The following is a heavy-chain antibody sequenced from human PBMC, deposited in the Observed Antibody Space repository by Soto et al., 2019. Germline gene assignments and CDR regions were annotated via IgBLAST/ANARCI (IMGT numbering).Heavy chain of an antibody. CDR3: ARAVAVPADFDY. V-gene: IGHV1-3*05. Sequence: QVQLVQSGAEEKKPGASVKVSCKASGYTFTGYAMHWVRQPPGQGLEWMGWINAGNGNPKYSQKFQGRVTITRDTSASTANMELSSLRSEDTALYYCARAVAVPADFDYWGQGTLVTVSS. CDR2: INAGNGNP. CDR1: GYTFTGYA. D-gene: IGHD6-19*01. J-gene: IGHJ4*02.